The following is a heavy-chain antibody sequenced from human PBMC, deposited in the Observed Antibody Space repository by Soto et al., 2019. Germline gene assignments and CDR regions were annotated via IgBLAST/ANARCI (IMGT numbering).Heavy chain of an antibody. CDR3: ARDRLELLWFGELLVAVDI. CDR2: IYSGGST. Sequence: EVQLVESGGGLVQPGGSLRLSCAASGFTVSSNYMSWCRQAPGKGLGWVSVIYSGGSTYYADSVKGSFTISRDNSKNTLYLQMNSLRAEDTAVYYCARDRLELLWFGELLVAVDIWGQGTMVTVSS. CDR1: GFTVSSNY. V-gene: IGHV3-66*01. J-gene: IGHJ3*02. D-gene: IGHD3-10*01.